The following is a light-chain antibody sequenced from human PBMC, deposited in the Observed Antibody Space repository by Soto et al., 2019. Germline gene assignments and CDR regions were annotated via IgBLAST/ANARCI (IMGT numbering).Light chain of an antibody. J-gene: IGKJ4*01. Sequence: EIVMTQSPATLPVSPGERATLSCRASQSVSYHLAWYQQKPGQAPRLLIYGASTRATGIPARFSGSGSGTEFTLTISSLQSEDFAVYYCQQYNDWPPLTFGGGTKVEIK. CDR3: QQYNDWPPLT. V-gene: IGKV3-15*01. CDR2: GAS. CDR1: QSVSYH.